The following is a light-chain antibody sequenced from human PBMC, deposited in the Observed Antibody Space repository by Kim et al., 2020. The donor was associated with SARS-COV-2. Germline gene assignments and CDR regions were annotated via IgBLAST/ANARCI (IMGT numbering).Light chain of an antibody. Sequence: SLGQSVTISCTGSSSDVGAGHYVSWYRHHPGKAPKLMIYDVSLRPSGISNRFSGSKSGGTASLTISGLQAEDEADYYCSTYTDTVMFGGGTQLTVL. V-gene: IGLV2-14*03. CDR2: DVS. CDR1: SSDVGAGHY. J-gene: IGLJ3*02. CDR3: STYTDTVM.